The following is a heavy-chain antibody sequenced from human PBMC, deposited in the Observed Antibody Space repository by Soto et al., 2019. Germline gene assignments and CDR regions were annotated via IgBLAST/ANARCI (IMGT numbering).Heavy chain of an antibody. V-gene: IGHV4-30-2*01. CDR3: ARSREFDY. Sequence: RSLTCGVSGGSLSGATYSWNWIRQPPGKGLEWIGYIFPSGTTYYNPSLKSRVTISIDVSKNQFSLSLRSLTAADTAVYYCARSREFDYWSQGTLVTVSS. CDR2: IFPSGTT. J-gene: IGHJ4*02. CDR1: GGSLSGATYS.